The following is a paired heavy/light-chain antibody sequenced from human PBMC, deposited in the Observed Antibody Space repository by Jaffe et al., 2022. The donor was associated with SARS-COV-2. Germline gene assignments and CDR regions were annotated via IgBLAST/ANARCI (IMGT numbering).Heavy chain of an antibody. CDR2: INAANGNT. CDR1: GYTFSSYA. D-gene: IGHD5-18*01. J-gene: IGHJ4*02. V-gene: IGHV1-3*01. CDR3: ARDLYSYVYEGDY. Sequence: QVQLVQSGAEVKKPGASVKVSCEASGYTFSSYALHWVRQAPGQRLEWIGWINAANGNTRYSQNLQGRVTITRDTSASTAYMELSSLRSEDSAVYFCARDLYSYVYEGDYWGPGTLVTVSS.
Light chain of an antibody. V-gene: IGLV2-23*01. Sequence: QSALTQPASVSGSPGQSITISCTGTSSDVGSYKFVSWHQQHPGKAPKLMIYEDSKRPSGVSNRFSGSKSGNTASLTISGLQAEDEAEYYCCSYAGSSTWVFGGGTKLTVL. CDR3: CSYAGSSTWV. CDR1: SSDVGSYKF. CDR2: EDS. J-gene: IGLJ3*02.